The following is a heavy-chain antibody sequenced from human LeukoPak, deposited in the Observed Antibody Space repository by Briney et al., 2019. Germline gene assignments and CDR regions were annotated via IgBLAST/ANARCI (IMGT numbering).Heavy chain of an antibody. CDR1: GGSISSGDYY. D-gene: IGHD5-18*01. Sequence: SETLSPTCTVSGGSISSGDYYWSWIRQPPGKGLEWIGYIYYSGSTSYNPSLKSRVTISVDTSKNQFSLKLSSVTAADTAVYYCARDAGYTYGPFDYWGQGTLVTVSS. J-gene: IGHJ4*02. CDR2: IYYSGST. CDR3: ARDAGYTYGPFDY. V-gene: IGHV4-30-4*01.